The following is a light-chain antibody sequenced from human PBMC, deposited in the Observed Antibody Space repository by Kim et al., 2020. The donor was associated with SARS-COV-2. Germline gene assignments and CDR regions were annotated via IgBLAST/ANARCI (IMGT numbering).Light chain of an antibody. CDR2: GKN. V-gene: IGLV3-19*01. CDR3: NSRDSNHNVV. CDR1: SLRSYY. J-gene: IGLJ2*01. Sequence: SSELTQDPAVSVALGQTVRITCQGDSLRSYYATWYHQKPGQAPILVIYGKNNRPSGIPDRFSGSSSGNTASLTITGTQAGDEADYYCNSRDSNHNVVFGG.